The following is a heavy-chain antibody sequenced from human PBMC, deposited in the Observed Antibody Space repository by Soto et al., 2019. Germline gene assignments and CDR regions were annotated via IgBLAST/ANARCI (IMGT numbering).Heavy chain of an antibody. D-gene: IGHD3-16*01. J-gene: IGHJ3*02. Sequence: GGSLRLSCAASGFTFSNAWMSWVRQAPGKGLEWVGRIKSKTDGGTTDYAAPVKSRFTISRDDSKNTLYLQMNSLKTDDTVVYYCTIPSPLLGDGGNAFDIWGQGTMVTVSS. CDR2: IKSKTDGGTT. CDR3: TIPSPLLGDGGNAFDI. CDR1: GFTFSNAW. V-gene: IGHV3-15*01.